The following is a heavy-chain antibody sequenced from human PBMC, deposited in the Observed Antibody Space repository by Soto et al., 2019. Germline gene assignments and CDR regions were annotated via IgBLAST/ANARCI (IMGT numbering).Heavy chain of an antibody. CDR1: GFTLSSYA. CDR3: ARDSSLDY. CDR2: ISYDGSNK. J-gene: IGHJ4*02. V-gene: IGHV3-30-3*01. D-gene: IGHD6-6*01. Sequence: RGSLTLSCAASGFTLSSYAMHWVRQAAGKGLEWVAVISYDGSNKYYADSVKGRFTISREKTKNTLYLQMNSLRAEDTAVYYCARDSSLDYWGQGTLVTVYS.